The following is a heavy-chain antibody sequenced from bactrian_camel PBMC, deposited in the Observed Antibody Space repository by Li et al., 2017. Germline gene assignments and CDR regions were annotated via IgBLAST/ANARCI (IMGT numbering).Heavy chain of an antibody. V-gene: IGHV3-2*01. D-gene: IGHD6*01. J-gene: IGHJ4*01. Sequence: VQLVESGGGSVQAGGSLRLSCAASGYTYSSYCMGWFRQAPGKGLEWVATIYSEDSDSYYGYPGKGRFTASRDNAKNTVYLQMNSLKSEDTALYYCATTRRLYGGPGLDYNYWGQGTQVTVS. CDR1: GYTYSSYC. CDR3: ATTRRLYGGPGLDYNY. CDR2: IYSEDSDS.